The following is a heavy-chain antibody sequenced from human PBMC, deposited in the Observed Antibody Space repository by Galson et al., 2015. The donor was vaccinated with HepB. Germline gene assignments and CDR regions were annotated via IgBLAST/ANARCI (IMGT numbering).Heavy chain of an antibody. CDR1: GFTFSYYA. Sequence: SLRLSCAASGFTFSYYAMSWVRQAPGKGLEWVSAITPSGDNTYSADSMKGRFTISRDNSKNTLFLQINSLRVDDTAMYFCAKVFPEKTDGWYRQALYYFDSWGQGTRVTVSS. D-gene: IGHD6-19*01. CDR2: ITPSGDNT. V-gene: IGHV3-23*01. CDR3: AKVFPEKTDGWYRQALYYFDS. J-gene: IGHJ4*02.